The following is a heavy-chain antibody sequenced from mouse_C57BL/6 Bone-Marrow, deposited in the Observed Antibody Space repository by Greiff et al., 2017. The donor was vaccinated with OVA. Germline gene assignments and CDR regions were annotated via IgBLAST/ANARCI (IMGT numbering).Heavy chain of an antibody. CDR2: ISYDGSN. D-gene: IGHD4-1*01. V-gene: IGHV3-6*01. J-gene: IGHJ3*01. CDR3: AREGPSGTAY. Sequence: EVQLQDSGPGLVKPSQSLSLTCSVTGYSITSGYYWNWIRQFPGNKLEWMGYISYDGSNNYNPSLKNRISITRDTSKNQFFLKLNSVTTEDTATYYCAREGPSGTAYWGQGTLVTVSA. CDR1: GYSITSGYY.